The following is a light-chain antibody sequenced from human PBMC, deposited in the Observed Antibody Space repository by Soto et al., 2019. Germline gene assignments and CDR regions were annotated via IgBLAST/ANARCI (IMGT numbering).Light chain of an antibody. V-gene: IGKV3-20*01. CDR1: QSVDSSF. J-gene: IGKJ1*01. CDR3: QQYVSSVT. Sequence: DIVLTQSPGSLSLSPGERATLSCRASQSVDSSFFAWYQQKPGRAPRLLIYGASKRATGTPDRFSGSGSGTDFTLTITRLEPEDFAVYYCQQYVSSVTFGQGTKVEIK. CDR2: GAS.